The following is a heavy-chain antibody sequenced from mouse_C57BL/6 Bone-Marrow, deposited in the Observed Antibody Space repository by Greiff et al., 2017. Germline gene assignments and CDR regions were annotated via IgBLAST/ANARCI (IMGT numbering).Heavy chain of an antibody. Sequence: EVQLVQSGAELVRPGASVKLSCTASGFNIKDDYMHWVKQRPEQGLEWIGWIDPENGDTEYASKFQGKATITADTSSNTAYLQLSSLTSEDTAVYYCTTFSRFDYWGQGTTLTGSS. D-gene: IGHD6-1*01. CDR3: TTFSRFDY. J-gene: IGHJ2*01. CDR2: IDPENGDT. V-gene: IGHV14-4*01. CDR1: GFNIKDDY.